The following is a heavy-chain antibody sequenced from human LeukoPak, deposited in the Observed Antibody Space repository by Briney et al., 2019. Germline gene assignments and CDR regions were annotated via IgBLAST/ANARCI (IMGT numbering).Heavy chain of an antibody. J-gene: IGHJ4*02. CDR1: GYTFDNYD. D-gene: IGHD3-3*01. Sequence: ASVTVSCKTSGYTFDNYDINWVRQAAGQGLEWMGWMNPDSGNTGYAHKFQGRVTMARNTSMTTAYLELTGLTSGDTAIYYCARGAPVAIFGQGYDEYFEYWGQGTVVIVSS. V-gene: IGHV1-8*01. CDR2: MNPDSGNT. CDR3: ARGAPVAIFGQGYDEYFEY.